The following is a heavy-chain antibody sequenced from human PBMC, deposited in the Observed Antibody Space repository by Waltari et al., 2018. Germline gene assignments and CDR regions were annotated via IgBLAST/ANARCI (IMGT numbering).Heavy chain of an antibody. V-gene: IGHV3-74*01. J-gene: IGHJ4*02. CDR3: AAFWSGREY. CDR1: GLPSCPSW. Sequence: EVQMVESGGDVVQPGGSLRRSGAASGLPSCPSWVHWVRQGPGKGLVWVSRINTDGSSTSYADSVKGRFTISRDNAKNTMYLQMNSLRVEDTAVYYCAAFWSGREYWGQGTLVTVSS. CDR2: INTDGSST. D-gene: IGHD3-3*01.